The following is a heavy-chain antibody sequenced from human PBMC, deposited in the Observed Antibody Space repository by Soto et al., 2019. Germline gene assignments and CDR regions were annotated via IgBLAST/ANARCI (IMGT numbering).Heavy chain of an antibody. V-gene: IGHV4-31*03. CDR3: AREGGIVGATAADY. J-gene: IGHJ4*02. CDR2: IYYSGST. Sequence: SETLSLTCTVSGDSITRGAYYWTWIRQHPGKGLEWIGYIYYSGSTYYNPSLKSRVTISVDTSKNQFSLKLSSVTAADTAVYYCAREGGIVGATAADYWGQGTPVTVSS. D-gene: IGHD1-26*01. CDR1: GDSITRGAYY.